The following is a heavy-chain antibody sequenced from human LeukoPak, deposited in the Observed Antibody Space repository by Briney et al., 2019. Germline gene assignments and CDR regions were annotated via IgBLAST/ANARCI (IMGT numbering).Heavy chain of an antibody. D-gene: IGHD6-6*01. J-gene: IGHJ3*02. CDR3: ARDVVVGSSSWSVAFAI. V-gene: IGHV4-4*02. CDR2: IYHSGST. Sequence: SETLSLTCAVSGGSISSSNWWSWVRPPPGKGLEWIGEIYHSGSTNYNPSLKSRVTISVDKSKNQFTLNLTSVTAADTAVYYCARDVVVGSSSWSVAFAIWGQGTLVTVS. CDR1: GGSISSSNW.